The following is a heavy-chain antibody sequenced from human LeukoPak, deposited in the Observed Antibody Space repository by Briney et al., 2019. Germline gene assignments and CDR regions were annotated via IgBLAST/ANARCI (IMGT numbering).Heavy chain of an antibody. D-gene: IGHD6-19*01. CDR3: ARFAIAVAGTPKMGYYFDY. CDR2: ISSSSSTI. V-gene: IGHV3-48*01. Sequence: PGGSLRLSCAASGFTFSSYSMNWVRQAPGKGLEWVSYISSSSSTIYYADSVKGRFTISRDNAKNSLYLQMNSLRAEDTAVYYCARFAIAVAGTPKMGYYFDYWGQGTLVTVSS. CDR1: GFTFSSYS. J-gene: IGHJ4*02.